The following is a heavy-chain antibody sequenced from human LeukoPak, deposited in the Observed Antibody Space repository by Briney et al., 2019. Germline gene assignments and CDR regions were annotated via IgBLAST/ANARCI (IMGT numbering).Heavy chain of an antibody. CDR2: IKQDGSEK. CDR3: ARDPVQMTTVTTVSYYYMDV. V-gene: IGHV3-7*01. D-gene: IGHD4-11*01. Sequence: GGSLRLSCAASGFTFSSYWMSWVRQAPGKGLELVANIKQDGSEKYYVDSVKGRFTISRDNAKNSLYLQMNSLRAEDTAVYYCARDPVQMTTVTTVSYYYMDVWGKGTTVTVSS. J-gene: IGHJ6*03. CDR1: GFTFSSYW.